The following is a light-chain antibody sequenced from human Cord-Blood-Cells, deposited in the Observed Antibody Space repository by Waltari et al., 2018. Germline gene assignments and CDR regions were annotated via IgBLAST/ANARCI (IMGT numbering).Light chain of an antibody. CDR1: QGISSA. Sequence: AIQLTQSPSSLSASVGDRVTITCRASQGISSAFAWYQQKPGKAPKLLIYDASSLESGVPSRFSGSGSGTDFTLTISSLQPEDFATYYCQQFNSYPPALTFGGGTKVEIK. V-gene: IGKV1-13*02. J-gene: IGKJ4*01. CDR2: DAS. CDR3: QQFNSYPPALT.